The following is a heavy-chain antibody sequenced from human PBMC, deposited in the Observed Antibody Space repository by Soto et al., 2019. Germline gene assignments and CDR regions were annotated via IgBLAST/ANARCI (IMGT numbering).Heavy chain of an antibody. CDR1: GFAFRHNY. Sequence: PGGSLRLSCTVSGFAFRHNYLTWVRQAPGKGLEWLSYSNTGGSPAYYADSVKGRFTISTDIAKKSLYLQMDSLRADDTGVYYCATGGIYYETWGQGTLVTVSS. CDR3: ATGGIYYET. V-gene: IGHV3-11*01. CDR2: SNTGGSPA. J-gene: IGHJ5*02. D-gene: IGHD1-26*01.